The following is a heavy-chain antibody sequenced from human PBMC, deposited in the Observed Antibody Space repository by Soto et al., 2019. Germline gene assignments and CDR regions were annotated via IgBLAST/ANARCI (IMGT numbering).Heavy chain of an antibody. D-gene: IGHD1-7*01. CDR1: GYTFTSYD. V-gene: IGHV1-8*01. J-gene: IGHJ6*03. Sequence: ASVTVSCKASGYTFTSYDINWVRQATGQGLEWMGWMNPNSGNTGYAQKFQGRVTMTRNTSISTAYMELSSLRSEDTAVYYCARGLGWNYGVAGLYYYYYYMDVWGKGTTVTVSS. CDR2: MNPNSGNT. CDR3: ARGLGWNYGVAGLYYYYYYMDV.